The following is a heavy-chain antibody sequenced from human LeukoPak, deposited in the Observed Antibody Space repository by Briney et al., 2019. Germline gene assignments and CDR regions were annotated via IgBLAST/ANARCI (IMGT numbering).Heavy chain of an antibody. J-gene: IGHJ1*01. CDR2: FDPEDGET. D-gene: IGHD2-2*01. Sequence: GASVKVSCKVSGYTLTELSMHWVRQAPGKGLEWMGGFDPEDGETIYAQKFQGRVTMTEDTSTDTAYMELSSLRSEDTAVYYCATTYCSSTSCQNPSGLPGARIDAEYFQHWGQGTLVTVSS. V-gene: IGHV1-24*01. CDR1: GYTLTELS. CDR3: ATTYCSSTSCQNPSGLPGARIDAEYFQH.